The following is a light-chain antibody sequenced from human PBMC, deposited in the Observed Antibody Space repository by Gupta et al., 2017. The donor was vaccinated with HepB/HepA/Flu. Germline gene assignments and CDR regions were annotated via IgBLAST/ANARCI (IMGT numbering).Light chain of an antibody. CDR1: KLGDKY. Sequence: SSALPPPPSVSVSPGQPSRITCSGDKLGDKYACWYQQKPGQSPVLVIYQDSKRAAGSPERFSGYNSGNTATLTMSGTQAGDEDDYYWQAGDSSTGVFGGGTKLTVL. CDR2: QDS. J-gene: IGLJ2*01. CDR3: QAGDSSTGV. V-gene: IGLV3-1*01.